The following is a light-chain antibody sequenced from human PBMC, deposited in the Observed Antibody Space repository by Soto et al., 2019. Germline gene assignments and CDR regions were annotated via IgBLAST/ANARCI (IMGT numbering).Light chain of an antibody. CDR2: GAS. V-gene: IGKV3-15*01. CDR1: QSVDSY. J-gene: IGKJ1*01. Sequence: EIVLTQSPATLSLSPGERATLSCRASQSVDSYLAWYQQKPGQAPRLLIYGASTRATGIPARFSGSGSGTEFTLTISSLQSEDFAVYYCQQYNNWPPWTFGQGTKVEIK. CDR3: QQYNNWPPWT.